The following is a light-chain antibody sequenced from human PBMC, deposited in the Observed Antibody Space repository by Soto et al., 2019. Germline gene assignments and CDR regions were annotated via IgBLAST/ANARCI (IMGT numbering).Light chain of an antibody. V-gene: IGKV1-5*01. Sequence: DVQMTQSPSTLSAYVGDRVTITCRSSQTINNWLAWYQQKPGEAPRLLIYDASNLETGVPSRFSGSGSGTELTLTINSLRPDDFASYYCQQYDSFWTFGQGTKVDI. CDR3: QQYDSFWT. J-gene: IGKJ1*01. CDR2: DAS. CDR1: QTINNW.